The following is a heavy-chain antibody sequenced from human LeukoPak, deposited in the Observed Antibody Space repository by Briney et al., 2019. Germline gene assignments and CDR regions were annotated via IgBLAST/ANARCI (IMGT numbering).Heavy chain of an antibody. V-gene: IGHV4-39*07. Sequence: SETLSLTCTVSGGSISSSSYYWGWIRQPPGKGLEWIGSIYFSGTTYYNPSLQSRVTISVDTAKNQFSLKVTSVTAADTAAYYCARDAHCTGVSCYSPYNWFDPWGQGTLVTVSS. CDR3: ARDAHCTGVSCYSPYNWFDP. D-gene: IGHD2-15*01. CDR2: IYFSGTT. J-gene: IGHJ5*02. CDR1: GGSISSSSYY.